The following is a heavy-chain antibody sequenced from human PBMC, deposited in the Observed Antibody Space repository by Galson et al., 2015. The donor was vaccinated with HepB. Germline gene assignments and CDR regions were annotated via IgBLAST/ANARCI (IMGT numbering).Heavy chain of an antibody. V-gene: IGHV3-66*01. CDR3: ARDFDSSSWHDAFDI. Sequence: SLRLSCAASGFTVSSNYMSWVRQAPGKGLEWVSVIYGGGSTYYADSVKGRFTISRDNSKNTLYLQMNGLRAEDTAVYYCARDFDSSSWHDAFDIWGQGTMVTVSS. CDR1: GFTVSSNY. J-gene: IGHJ3*02. D-gene: IGHD6-13*01. CDR2: IYGGGST.